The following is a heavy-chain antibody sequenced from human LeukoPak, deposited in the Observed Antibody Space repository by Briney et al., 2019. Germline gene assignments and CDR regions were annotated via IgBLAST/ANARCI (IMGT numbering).Heavy chain of an antibody. CDR1: GGSTSSSSYY. Sequence: PSETLSLTCTVSGGSTSSSSYYWGWIRQPPGKGLEYIGSIYYSGSTYYNPSLRSRGTISVDTSKNQFSLKLSSVTAADTAVYYCARGHYDSSGYYWFDPWGQGTLVTVSS. D-gene: IGHD3-22*01. V-gene: IGHV4-39*01. J-gene: IGHJ5*02. CDR3: ARGHYDSSGYYWFDP. CDR2: IYYSGST.